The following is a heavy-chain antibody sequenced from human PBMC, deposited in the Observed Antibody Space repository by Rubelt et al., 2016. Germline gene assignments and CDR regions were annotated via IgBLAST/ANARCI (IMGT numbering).Heavy chain of an antibody. Sequence: QLQESGPGLVKPSETLSLTCTVSGGSISPYYWSWIRQPPGKGLEWIGEINHSGSTNYNPSLKSRVTISVDTSKNQFSRKLSSVTAADTAVYYCARVSSGWMYYFDYWGQGTLVTVSS. J-gene: IGHJ4*02. D-gene: IGHD6-19*01. CDR3: ARVSSGWMYYFDY. V-gene: IGHV4-34*01. CDR1: GGSISPYY. CDR2: INHSGST.